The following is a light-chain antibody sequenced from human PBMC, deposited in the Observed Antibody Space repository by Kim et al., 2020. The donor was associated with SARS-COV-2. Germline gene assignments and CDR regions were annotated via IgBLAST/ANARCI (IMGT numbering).Light chain of an antibody. CDR2: QDS. V-gene: IGLV3-1*01. J-gene: IGLJ3*02. CDR1: KLGDKY. CDR3: QAWDSSSWV. Sequence: VSPEQTASITCSGDKLGDKYACWYQHKPGESPVLAIYQDSKRPSGIPERFSGSNSGNTAPLTISGTQAMDEADYYCQAWDSSSWVFGGGTKLTVL.